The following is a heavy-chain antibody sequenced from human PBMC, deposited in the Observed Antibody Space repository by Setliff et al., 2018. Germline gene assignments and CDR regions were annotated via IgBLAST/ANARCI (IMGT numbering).Heavy chain of an antibody. CDR3: AGRPQNTPMGPCDY. D-gene: IGHD5-18*01. V-gene: IGHV4-61*01. J-gene: IGHJ4*02. CDR2: RHDNGER. CDR1: GDSINSYPYY. Sequence: RTSETLSLTCTVSGDSINSYPYYWGWIRQPPGKGLEWIGYRHDNGERDYNPSLGSRVTISVDTSKNQFSLMLTSVTAADTAIYYCAGRPQNTPMGPCDYWGQGTLVTVSS.